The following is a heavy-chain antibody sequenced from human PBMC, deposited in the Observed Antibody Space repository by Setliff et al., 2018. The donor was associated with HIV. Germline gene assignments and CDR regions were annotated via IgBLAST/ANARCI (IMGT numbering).Heavy chain of an antibody. D-gene: IGHD5-18*01. CDR1: RFTFRRDR. V-gene: IGHV3-48*01. CDR2: ISTSSSTI. J-gene: IGHJ4*02. CDR3: ARGRVDTTMVPPPY. Sequence: PGGSLRLSCAASRFTFRRDRMHWVRQAPGKGLEWVSYISTSSSTIYYADSVTGRFTISQDNAKNSLYLQMNSLRAEDTAVYYCARGRVDTTMVPPPYWGQGTLVTVSS.